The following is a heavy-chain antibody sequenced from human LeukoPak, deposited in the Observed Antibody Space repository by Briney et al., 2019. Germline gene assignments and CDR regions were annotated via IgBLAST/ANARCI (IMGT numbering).Heavy chain of an antibody. D-gene: IGHD3-3*01. Sequence: SETLSLTCTVSGGSISSSSYYWGWIRQPPGKGLEWIGSIYYSGSTYCNPSLKSRVTISVDTSKTQFSLKLSSVTAADTAVYYCVVQYYDFWSGYYTGFDYWGQGTLVTVSS. CDR1: GGSISSSSYY. J-gene: IGHJ4*02. V-gene: IGHV4-39*07. CDR3: VVQYYDFWSGYYTGFDY. CDR2: IYYSGST.